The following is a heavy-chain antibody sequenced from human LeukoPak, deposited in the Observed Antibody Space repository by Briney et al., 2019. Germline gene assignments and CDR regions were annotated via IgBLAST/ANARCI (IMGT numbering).Heavy chain of an antibody. V-gene: IGHV4-38-2*02. J-gene: IGHJ5*02. CDR1: GYSISSGYY. Sequence: SETLSLTCTVSGYSISSGYYWGWIRPPPGKGLEWIGNIYHSGTSVTTYYNPSLKSRVTISVDTSKNQFSLKLSSVTAADTAVYYCARERYGDYVNWFDPWGQGTLVTVSS. CDR2: IYHSGTSVTT. CDR3: ARERYGDYVNWFDP. D-gene: IGHD4-17*01.